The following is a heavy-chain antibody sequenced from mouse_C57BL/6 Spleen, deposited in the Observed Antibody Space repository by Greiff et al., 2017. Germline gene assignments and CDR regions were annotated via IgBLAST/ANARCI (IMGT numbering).Heavy chain of an antibody. CDR2: INPSSGYT. CDR1: GYTFTSYT. D-gene: IGHD4-1*01. Sequence: QVQLQQSGAELARPGASVKMSCKASGYTFTSYTMHWVKQRPGQGLEWIGYINPSSGYTKYNQKFKDKATLTADKSSSTAYMQLSSLTSEDSAVYYCARNRVGRDYYAIDYWGQGTSVTVSA. J-gene: IGHJ4*01. CDR3: ARNRVGRDYYAIDY. V-gene: IGHV1-4*01.